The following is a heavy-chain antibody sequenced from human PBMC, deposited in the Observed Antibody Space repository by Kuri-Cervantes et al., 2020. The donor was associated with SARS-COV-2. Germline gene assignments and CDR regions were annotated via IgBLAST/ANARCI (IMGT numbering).Heavy chain of an antibody. CDR2: ISSSSSTI. Sequence: GESLKISCAASGFTFSSYSMNWVRQAPGKRLEWVSYISSSSSTIYYADSVKGRFTISRDNAKNSLYLQMNSLRAEDTAVYYCARDPLDFWSVHYYYYMDVWGKGTTVTVSS. CDR1: GFTFSSYS. D-gene: IGHD3-3*01. V-gene: IGHV3-48*01. CDR3: ARDPLDFWSVHYYYYMDV. J-gene: IGHJ6*03.